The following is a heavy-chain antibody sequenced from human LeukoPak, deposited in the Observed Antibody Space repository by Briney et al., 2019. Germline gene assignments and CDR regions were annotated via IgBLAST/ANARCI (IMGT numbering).Heavy chain of an antibody. D-gene: IGHD3-16*01. CDR3: ARDRGGSRFDY. J-gene: IGHJ4*02. V-gene: IGHV3-48*01. Sequence: GGSLRLSCAASGFTFSSYSMNWVRQAPGKGLKWVSYISSSSSTIYYADSVKGRFTISRDNAKNSLYLQMNSLRAEDTAVYYCARDRGGSRFDYWGQGTLVTVSS. CDR2: ISSSSSTI. CDR1: GFTFSSYS.